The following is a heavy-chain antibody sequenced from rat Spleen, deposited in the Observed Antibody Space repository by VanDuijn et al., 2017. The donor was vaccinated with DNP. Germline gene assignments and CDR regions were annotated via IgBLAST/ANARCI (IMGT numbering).Heavy chain of an antibody. D-gene: IGHD4-3*01. CDR2: IWNTGGK. CDR3: ARKTNSGPFDY. CDR1: GFSLTSYN. Sequence: QVQLKESGPGLVQPSQTLSLTCTVAGFSLTSYNVHWVRQPPGKGLAWMGVIWNTGGKRYNSALQSRLSNSKDTSKSQVFLKMNSLQTEDTAMYFCARKTNSGPFDYWGQGVMVTVSS. V-gene: IGHV2-41*01. J-gene: IGHJ2*01.